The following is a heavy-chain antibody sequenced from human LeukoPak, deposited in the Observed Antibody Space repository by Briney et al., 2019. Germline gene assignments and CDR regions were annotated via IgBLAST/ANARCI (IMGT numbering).Heavy chain of an antibody. CDR2: INHSGST. V-gene: IGHV4-34*01. Sequence: SETLSLTCAVYGGSFSGYYWSWIRQPPGKGLEWIGEINHSGSTNYNPSLKSRVTISVDTSKNQFSVKLSSVTAADTAVYYCASRDSSGYWFDYWGQGTLVTVSS. CDR3: ASRDSSGYWFDY. D-gene: IGHD3-22*01. J-gene: IGHJ4*02. CDR1: GGSFSGYY.